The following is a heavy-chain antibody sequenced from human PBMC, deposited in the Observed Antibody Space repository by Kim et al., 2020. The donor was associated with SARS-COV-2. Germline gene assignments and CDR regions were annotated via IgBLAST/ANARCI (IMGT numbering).Heavy chain of an antibody. J-gene: IGHJ4*02. CDR2: IKQDGTEK. D-gene: IGHD3-22*01. CDR3: ARNRRRDASGYSSIDY. V-gene: IGHV3-7*01. Sequence: GGSLRLSCAASGFTFSTYWMTWVRQAPGKGPEWVANIKQDGTEKSCVDSVKGRFTISRDNAKNSLYLQMNSLRAEDTAMYYCARNRRRDASGYSSIDYWGQGTLVTVSS. CDR1: GFTFSTYW.